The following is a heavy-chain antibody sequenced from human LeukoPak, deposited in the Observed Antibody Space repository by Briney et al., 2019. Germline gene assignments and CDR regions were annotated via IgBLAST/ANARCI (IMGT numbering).Heavy chain of an antibody. CDR1: GGSIRNYY. CDR2: IFHSGNS. CDR3: AREESTEGYRPLDY. D-gene: IGHD5-12*01. J-gene: IGHJ4*02. V-gene: IGHV4-59*01. Sequence: PSETLSLTCSVSGGSIRNYYWSWLRQPPAKGLEWIGFIFHSGNSNYNPSLKSRVTISIDTSKNQFSLKLSSVTAADTAVYYCAREESTEGYRPLDYWGQGTLVTVSS.